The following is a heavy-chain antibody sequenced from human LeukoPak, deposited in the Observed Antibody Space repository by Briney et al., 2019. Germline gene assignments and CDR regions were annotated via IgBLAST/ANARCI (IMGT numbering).Heavy chain of an antibody. V-gene: IGHV3-23*01. CDR1: GFTFSSYT. J-gene: IGHJ4*02. Sequence: GGSLRLSCAASGFTFSSYTMNWVRQAPGKGLEWVSAIGGSDGSTYYADSVKGRFTISRDNAKNSLYLQMNSLRAEDTAVYYCARAVERARAFDYWGQGTLVTVSS. CDR3: ARAVERARAFDY. D-gene: IGHD1-1*01. CDR2: IGGSDGST.